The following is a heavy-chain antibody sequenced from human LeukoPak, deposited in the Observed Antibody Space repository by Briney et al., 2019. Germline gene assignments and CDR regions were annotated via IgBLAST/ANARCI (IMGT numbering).Heavy chain of an antibody. CDR3: ARGGLLWFGESNFDY. V-gene: IGHV3-66*01. Sequence: PGGSLRLSCAASGFTVSSNYMSWVRQAPGKGLEWVSVIYSGGSTYYADSAKGRFTISRDNSKNTLYLQMNSLRAEDTAVYYCARGGLLWFGESNFDYWGQGTLVTVSS. CDR2: IYSGGST. J-gene: IGHJ4*02. D-gene: IGHD3-10*01. CDR1: GFTVSSNY.